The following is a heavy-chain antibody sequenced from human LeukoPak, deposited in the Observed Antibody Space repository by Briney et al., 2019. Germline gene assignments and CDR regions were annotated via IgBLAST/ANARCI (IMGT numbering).Heavy chain of an antibody. CDR1: GSSENFYG. D-gene: IGHD4/OR15-4a*01. Sequence: ASVKLSCKTSGSSENFYGITWVRQVAGQGLEWMGWISAQHGQTEYAPNSQDRVTMTTDTYTNTAYMELRSLRSDDTAVYYCARRAGAYSHPYDYWGQGTLVTVSS. CDR2: ISAQHGQT. J-gene: IGHJ4*02. V-gene: IGHV1-18*01. CDR3: ARRAGAYSHPYDY.